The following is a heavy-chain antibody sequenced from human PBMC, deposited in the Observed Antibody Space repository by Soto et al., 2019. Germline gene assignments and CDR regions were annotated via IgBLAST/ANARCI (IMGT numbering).Heavy chain of an antibody. CDR1: GYTFTSYD. CDR2: MNPNSGNT. Sequence: ASVKVSCKASGYTFTSYDINWVRQATGQGLEWMGWMNPNSGNTGYAQKFQGRVTMTRNTSISTAYMELSSLRSEDTAVYYCARGRGDYAVYAFDIWGQGTMVTVSS. CDR3: ARGRGDYAVYAFDI. D-gene: IGHD4-17*01. J-gene: IGHJ3*02. V-gene: IGHV1-8*01.